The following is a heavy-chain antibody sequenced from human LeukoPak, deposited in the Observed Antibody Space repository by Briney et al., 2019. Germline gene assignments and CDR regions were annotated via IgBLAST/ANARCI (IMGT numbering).Heavy chain of an antibody. CDR3: ARRSSGSPPYYFGY. V-gene: IGHV3-74*01. CDR2: INSDGSST. CDR1: GLTFSSYW. Sequence: PGGSLRLSCAASGLTFSSYWMHWVRQAPGEGLVWVSRINSDGSSTSYADSVKGRFTISRDNAKNTLYLQMNSLRAEDTAVYYCARRSSGSPPYYFGYWGQGTLVTVSS. D-gene: IGHD1-26*01. J-gene: IGHJ4*02.